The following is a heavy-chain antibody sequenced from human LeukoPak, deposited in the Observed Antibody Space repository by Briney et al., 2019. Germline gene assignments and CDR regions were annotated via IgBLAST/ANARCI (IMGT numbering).Heavy chain of an antibody. V-gene: IGHV3-30*18. CDR3: AKDLIAAAGTTSGY. D-gene: IGHD6-13*01. CDR1: GFTFSSYG. CDR2: ISYDGSNK. Sequence: GGSLRLSCAASGFTFSSYGMPWVRQAPGKGLEWVAVISYDGSNKYYADSVKGRFTISRDNSKNTLYLQMNSLRAEDTAVYYCAKDLIAAAGTTSGYWGQGTLVTVSS. J-gene: IGHJ4*02.